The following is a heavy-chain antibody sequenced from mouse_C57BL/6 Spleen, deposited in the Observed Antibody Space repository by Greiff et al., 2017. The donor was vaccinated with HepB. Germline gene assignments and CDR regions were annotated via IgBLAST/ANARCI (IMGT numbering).Heavy chain of an antibody. CDR2: IDPSDSYT. D-gene: IGHD1-1*01. CDR1: GYTFTSYW. V-gene: IGHV1-69*01. CDR3: ARSYGSSLGY. J-gene: IGHJ4*01. Sequence: VQLQQPGAELVMPGASVKLSCKASGYTFTSYWMHWVKQRPGQGLEWIGEIDPSDSYTNYNQKFKGKSTLTVDKSSSTAYMQLSSLTSEDSAVHYCARSYGSSLGYWGQGTSVTVSS.